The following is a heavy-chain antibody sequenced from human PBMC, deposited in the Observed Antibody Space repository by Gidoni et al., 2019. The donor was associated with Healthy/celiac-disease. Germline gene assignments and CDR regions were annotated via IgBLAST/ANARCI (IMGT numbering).Heavy chain of an antibody. CDR1: GGSISSSSYY. CDR2: IYYSGST. Sequence: QLQLQESGPGLVKPSETLSLTCTVHGGSISSSSYYWGWIRQPPGKGLEWIGSIYYSGSTYYTPSLNSRVTISVDTSKNQFSLKLSSVTAADTAVYYCARHGSSARRFLEWLSPFDYWGQGTLVTVSS. CDR3: ARHGSSARRFLEWLSPFDY. D-gene: IGHD3-3*01. V-gene: IGHV4-39*01. J-gene: IGHJ4*02.